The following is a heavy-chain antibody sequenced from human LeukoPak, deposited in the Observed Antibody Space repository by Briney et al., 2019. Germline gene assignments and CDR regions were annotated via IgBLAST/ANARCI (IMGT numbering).Heavy chain of an antibody. CDR2: IYPGDSDT. J-gene: IGHJ3*02. V-gene: IGHV5-51*01. CDR3: ARLTGDYVWGSYRDAAFDI. D-gene: IGHD3-16*02. Sequence: GESLKISCKGSGYSFTSYWIGWVRQMPGKGLEWMGIIYPGDSDTRYSPSFQGQVTISADKSISTAYLQWSSLKASDTAMYYCARLTGDYVWGSYRDAAFDIWGQGTMVTVSS. CDR1: GYSFTSYW.